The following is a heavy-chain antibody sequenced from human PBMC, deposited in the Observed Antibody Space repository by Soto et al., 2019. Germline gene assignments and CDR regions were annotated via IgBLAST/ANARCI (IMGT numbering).Heavy chain of an antibody. J-gene: IGHJ4*02. CDR1: GYTFTSYD. CDR2: MNPNSGNT. Sequence: ASVKVSCKASGYTFTSYDINWVRQATGQGLEWMGWMNPNSGNTGYAQKFQGRVTMTRNTSISTAYMELGSLRSEDTAVYYCARGGYCTNGVCPFDYWGQGTLVTVSS. CDR3: ARGGYCTNGVCPFDY. V-gene: IGHV1-8*01. D-gene: IGHD2-8*01.